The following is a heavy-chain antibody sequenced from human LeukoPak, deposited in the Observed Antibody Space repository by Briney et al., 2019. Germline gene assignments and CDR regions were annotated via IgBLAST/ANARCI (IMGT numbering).Heavy chain of an antibody. CDR1: GGTFSSYA. V-gene: IGHV1-69*13. Sequence: SVKVSCKASGGTFSSYAISWVRQAPGQGLEWMGGIIPIFGTANYAQKFQGRVTITADESTSTAYMELSSLRSEDTAVYYCAREGSGTIVGAIWGQGTLVTVSS. CDR3: AREGSGTIVGAI. CDR2: IIPIFGTA. J-gene: IGHJ4*02. D-gene: IGHD1-26*01.